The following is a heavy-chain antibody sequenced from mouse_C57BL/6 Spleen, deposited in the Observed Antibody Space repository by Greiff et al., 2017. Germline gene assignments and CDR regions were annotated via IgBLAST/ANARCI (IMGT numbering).Heavy chain of an antibody. CDR2: INPNNGGT. D-gene: IGHD1-1*01. J-gene: IGHJ3*01. V-gene: IGHV1-22*01. Sequence: VQLQQSGPELVKPGASVKMSCKASGYTFTDYNMHWVKPSHGKSLEWIGYINPNNGGTSYNQKFKGKATLTVNKSSSTAYMELRSLTSEDSAVDYCARDYYYGSSFFAYWGQGTLVTVSA. CDR1: GYTFTDYN. CDR3: ARDYYYGSSFFAY.